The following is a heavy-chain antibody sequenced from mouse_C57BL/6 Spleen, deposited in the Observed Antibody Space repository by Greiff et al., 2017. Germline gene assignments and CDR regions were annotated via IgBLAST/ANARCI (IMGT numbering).Heavy chain of an antibody. V-gene: IGHV5-4*01. D-gene: IGHD1-1*01. CDR2: ISDGGSYT. Sequence: EVKVVESGGGLVKPGGSLKLSCAASGFTFSSYAMSWVRQTREKRLEWVATISDGGSYTYYPDNVKGRFTISRDNAKNNRYLQMSHLKSEDTAMYYCARDGSSYAMDYWGQGTSGTVSS. J-gene: IGHJ4*01. CDR3: ARDGSSYAMDY. CDR1: GFTFSSYA.